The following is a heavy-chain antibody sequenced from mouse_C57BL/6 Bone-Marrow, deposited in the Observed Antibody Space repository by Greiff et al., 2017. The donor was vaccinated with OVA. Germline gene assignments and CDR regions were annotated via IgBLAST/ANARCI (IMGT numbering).Heavy chain of an antibody. CDR1: GYAFTNYL. Sequence: QVQLKQSGAELVRPGTSVKVSCKASGYAFTNYLIEWVKQRPGLGLEWIGVINPGSGGTNYNEKFKGKATLTADKSSSTAYMQLSSLTSEDSAVYFCARGGLGQYYFDYWGQGTTLTVSS. J-gene: IGHJ2*01. CDR3: ARGGLGQYYFDY. CDR2: INPGSGGT. D-gene: IGHD4-1*01. V-gene: IGHV1-54*01.